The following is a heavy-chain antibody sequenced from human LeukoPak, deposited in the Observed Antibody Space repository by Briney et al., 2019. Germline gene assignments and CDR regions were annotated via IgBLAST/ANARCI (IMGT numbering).Heavy chain of an antibody. CDR3: ARGSYYDSSGQIDAFDI. D-gene: IGHD3-22*01. CDR1: GGSFSSYY. J-gene: IGHJ3*02. Sequence: SETLSLTCAVYGGSFSSYYWSWIRQPPGKGLEWIGYIYYSGSTNYNPSLKSRVTISVDTSKNQFSLKLSSVTAADTAVYYCARGSYYDSSGQIDAFDIWGQGTMVTVSS. V-gene: IGHV4-59*01. CDR2: IYYSGST.